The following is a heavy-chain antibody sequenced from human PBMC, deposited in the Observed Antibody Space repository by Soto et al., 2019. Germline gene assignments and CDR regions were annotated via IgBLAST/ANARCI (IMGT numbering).Heavy chain of an antibody. J-gene: IGHJ3*02. CDR3: ATHANTYYYDSSALNAFDI. V-gene: IGHV5-10-1*01. CDR2: IDPSDSYT. CDR1: GYSFTSYW. D-gene: IGHD3-22*01. Sequence: GESLKISCKGSGYSFTSYWISWVRQMPGKVLEWMGRIDPSDSYTNYSPSFQGHVTISADKSISTAYLQWSSLKASDTAMYYCATHANTYYYDSSALNAFDIWGQGXMVTV.